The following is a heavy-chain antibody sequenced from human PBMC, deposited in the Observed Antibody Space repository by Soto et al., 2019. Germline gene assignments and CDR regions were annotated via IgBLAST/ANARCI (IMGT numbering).Heavy chain of an antibody. Sequence: QLQLQESGPGLVKPSETLSLTCTVSGGSISSSSYYWGWIRQPPGKGLEWIGSIYNTGSTNYNPSLKSRVTMSVDTSENQFSLKLSSVTAADTAVYYCARDSPTVTLHWYFDLWGRGTLVTVSS. J-gene: IGHJ2*01. CDR1: GGSISSSSYY. CDR3: ARDSPTVTLHWYFDL. V-gene: IGHV4-39*07. CDR2: IYNTGST. D-gene: IGHD4-17*01.